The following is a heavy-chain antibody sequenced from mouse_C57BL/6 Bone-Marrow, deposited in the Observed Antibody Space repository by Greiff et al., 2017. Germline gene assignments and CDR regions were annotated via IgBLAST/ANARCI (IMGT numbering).Heavy chain of an antibody. V-gene: IGHV2-9-1*01. CDR3: AREVHYYGSSYPPYAMDY. J-gene: IGHJ4*01. Sequence: VQLKESGPGLVAPSQSLSITCTVSGFSLTSYAISWVRQPPGKGLEWLGVIWTGGGTNYNSALKSRLSISKDNSKSQVFLKMNSLQTDDTARYYCAREVHYYGSSYPPYAMDYWGQGTSVTVSS. D-gene: IGHD1-1*01. CDR1: GFSLTSYA. CDR2: IWTGGGT.